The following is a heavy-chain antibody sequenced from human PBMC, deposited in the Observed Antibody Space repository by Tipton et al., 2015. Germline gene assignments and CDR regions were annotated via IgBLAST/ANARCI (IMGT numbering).Heavy chain of an antibody. CDR3: ARTDVERNTVFVFEI. CDR2: ISYTDGA. Sequence: TLSLTCTVSGGSVTSGSYYWSWIRQPPGKGLEWIGYISYTDGAHYNPALKSRVTISVDTSKNQFSLTLNSVAAADTAVYYCARTDVERNTVFVFEIWGPGTMVTVSS. CDR1: GGSVTSGSYY. D-gene: IGHD1-1*01. J-gene: IGHJ3*02. V-gene: IGHV4-61*01.